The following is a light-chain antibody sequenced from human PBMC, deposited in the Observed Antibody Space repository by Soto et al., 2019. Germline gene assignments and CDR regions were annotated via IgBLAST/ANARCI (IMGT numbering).Light chain of an antibody. J-gene: IGLJ1*01. CDR2: DVT. Sequence: QSALTQPRSVSGSPGQSVTISCTGTSSDVGAYIYVSWYQQHPGKAPKVMIYDVTKRPSGVPDRFSGSKSGNTASLTISGLQAEDEADYYCFSYAGSLYVFGTGTKVTVL. V-gene: IGLV2-11*01. CDR3: FSYAGSLYV. CDR1: SSDVGAYIY.